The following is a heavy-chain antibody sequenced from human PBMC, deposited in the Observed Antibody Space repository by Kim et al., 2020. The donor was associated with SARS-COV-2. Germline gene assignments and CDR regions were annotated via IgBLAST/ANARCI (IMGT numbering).Heavy chain of an antibody. CDR3: AITTLDY. CDR1: VYTFPTYD. V-gene: IGHV1-8*01. D-gene: IGHD1-1*01. CDR2: MNPNSGNT. J-gene: IGHJ4*02. Sequence: ASVKVSCKASVYTFPTYDINWVRQATGQGLEWMGWMNPNSGNTGYAQKFQGRVTMTLNTSISTAYMELSSLRPEDTAVYYCAITTLDYWGQGTLVTVSS.